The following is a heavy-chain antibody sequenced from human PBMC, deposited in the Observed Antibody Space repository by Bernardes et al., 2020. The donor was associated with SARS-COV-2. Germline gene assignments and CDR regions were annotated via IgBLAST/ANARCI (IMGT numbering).Heavy chain of an antibody. CDR2: ISAYNGNT. V-gene: IGHV1-18*01. Sequence: ASVKVSCKASGYTFTSYGISWVRQAPGQGLEWMGWISAYNGNTNYAQKLQGRVTMTTDTSTSTAYMELRSLRSDDTAVYYCARAKEYCSSTSCYSTGLLVDPWGQGTLVTVSS. CDR3: ARAKEYCSSTSCYSTGLLVDP. CDR1: GYTFTSYG. J-gene: IGHJ5*02. D-gene: IGHD2-2*02.